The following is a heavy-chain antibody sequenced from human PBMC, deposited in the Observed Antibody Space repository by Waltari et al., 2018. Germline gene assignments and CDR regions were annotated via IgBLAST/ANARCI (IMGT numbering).Heavy chain of an antibody. CDR2: INAGNGNT. J-gene: IGHJ4*02. V-gene: IGHV1-3*01. CDR3: ARDWDPDSGSYFDY. D-gene: IGHD3-10*01. CDR1: GYPFTSYA. Sequence: QVQLVQSGAGVKKPGASGKGSCQGSGYPFTSYAMHWVRPAPGQRLEWMGWINAGNGNTKYSQKFQGRVTITRDTSASTAYMELSSLRSEDTAVYYCARDWDPDSGSYFDYWGQGTLVTVSS.